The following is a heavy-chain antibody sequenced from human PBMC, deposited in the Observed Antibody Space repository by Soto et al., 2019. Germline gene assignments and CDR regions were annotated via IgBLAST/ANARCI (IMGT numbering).Heavy chain of an antibody. CDR3: ARVYCSGGSCYGIDY. CDR1: GYTFTSYA. V-gene: IGHV1-3*01. D-gene: IGHD2-15*01. Sequence: ASVKVSCKASGYTFTSYAMHWVRQAPGQRLEWKGWNNAGNGNTKYSQKFQGRVTITRDTSASTVYMELSSLRSEDTAVYYCARVYCSGGSCYGIDYWGQGTLVTVSS. J-gene: IGHJ4*02. CDR2: NNAGNGNT.